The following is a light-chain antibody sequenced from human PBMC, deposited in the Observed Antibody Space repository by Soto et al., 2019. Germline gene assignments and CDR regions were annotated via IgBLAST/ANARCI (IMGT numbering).Light chain of an antibody. CDR3: QQSYSTPGLT. CDR1: QSISSY. Sequence: DIQMTQSPSSLSASVGDRVTITCRASQSISSYLNWYQQKPGKAPKLLIYAASSLQSGVPSRFXGSGSGTDFTLTISSLQPEDFATYYCQQSYSTPGLTFGGGTKVEIK. J-gene: IGKJ4*01. CDR2: AAS. V-gene: IGKV1-39*01.